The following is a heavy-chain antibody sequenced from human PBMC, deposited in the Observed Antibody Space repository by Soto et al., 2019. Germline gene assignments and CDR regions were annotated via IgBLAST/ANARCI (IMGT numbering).Heavy chain of an antibody. D-gene: IGHD3-10*01. J-gene: IGHJ4*02. CDR2: VYHSGRT. CDR3: ARDPEYGSYLDY. Sequence: ASETLSLTCTVSGGSVSSGTYYWSWVRQTPGKGLEWIGYVYHSGRTNYNPSLKSRVTISIDTSKNQFSLIPTSVTAADAAIYYCARDPEYGSYLDYWGQGTLVTVSS. CDR1: GGSVSSGTYY. V-gene: IGHV4-61*01.